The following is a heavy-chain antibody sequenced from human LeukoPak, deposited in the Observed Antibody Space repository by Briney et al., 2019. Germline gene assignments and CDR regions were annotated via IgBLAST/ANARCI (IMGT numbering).Heavy chain of an antibody. Sequence: GGSLRLSCAASGFTFSDYWMHWGRQAPGKGLGWVSRVNRDGSSTSYADSLKGRFTIPRDNAKNTLSLQMDSLRAEDTAVYYCARDRSISAAGDTYWGQGTLVTVSS. CDR3: ARDRSISAAGDTY. V-gene: IGHV3-74*01. CDR1: GFTFSDYW. D-gene: IGHD6-13*01. J-gene: IGHJ4*02. CDR2: VNRDGSST.